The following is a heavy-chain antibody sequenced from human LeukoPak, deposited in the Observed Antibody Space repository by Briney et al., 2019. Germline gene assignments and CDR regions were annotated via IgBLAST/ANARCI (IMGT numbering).Heavy chain of an antibody. D-gene: IGHD3-10*01. Sequence: GGSLRLSCAASGFTFSSYSMNWVRQAPGKGLEWVSSISSSSSYIYYAGSVKGRFTISRDNAKNSLYLQMNSLRAEDTAVYYCAREYGSGSYPPDYWGQGTLVTVSS. CDR2: ISSSSSYI. V-gene: IGHV3-21*01. CDR3: AREYGSGSYPPDY. CDR1: GFTFSSYS. J-gene: IGHJ4*02.